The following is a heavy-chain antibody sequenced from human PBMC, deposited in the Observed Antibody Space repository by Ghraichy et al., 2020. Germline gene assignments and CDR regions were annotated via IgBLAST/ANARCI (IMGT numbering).Heavy chain of an antibody. CDR3: ARSNRIPRWTSQTAPHYYGSGSYFDY. D-gene: IGHD3-10*01. V-gene: IGHV3-7*03. CDR1: GFTFSSYW. J-gene: IGHJ4*02. Sequence: GGSLRLSCAASGFTFSSYWMSWVRQAPGKGLEWVANIKQDGSEKYYVDSVKGRFTISRDNAKNSLYLQMNSLRAEDTAVYYCARSNRIPRWTSQTAPHYYGSGSYFDYWGQGTLVTVSS. CDR2: IKQDGSEK.